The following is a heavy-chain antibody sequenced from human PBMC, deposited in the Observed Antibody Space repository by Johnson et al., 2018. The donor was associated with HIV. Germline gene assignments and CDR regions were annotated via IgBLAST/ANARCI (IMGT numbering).Heavy chain of an antibody. CDR2: ISYDGSNT. Sequence: QVQLVESGGGVVQPGRSLRLSCAASKFTFNSYTLHWVRQAPGKGLEWVAVISYDGSNTYYADSVKGRFTISRDNSKNTLYLQMNSLRAEDTAVYYCARGAHSGSYVGAFDIWGRGTMVTVSS. D-gene: IGHD1-26*01. V-gene: IGHV3-30*04. J-gene: IGHJ3*02. CDR1: KFTFNSYT. CDR3: ARGAHSGSYVGAFDI.